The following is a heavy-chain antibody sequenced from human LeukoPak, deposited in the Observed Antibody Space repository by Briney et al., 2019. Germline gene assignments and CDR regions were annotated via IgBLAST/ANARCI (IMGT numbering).Heavy chain of an antibody. CDR3: ARPLYCRDGSCYSLDY. V-gene: IGHV1-2*02. Sequence: ASVKVSCKTSGYTFTGYYMHWVRQAPGQGLKWMGWINPTTGGTNSTQKFQGRVTMTRDTSISTTYMELSRLKSDDTAVYYCARPLYCRDGSCYSLDYWGQGTLVTVSS. CDR1: GYTFTGYY. CDR2: INPTTGGT. D-gene: IGHD2-15*01. J-gene: IGHJ4*02.